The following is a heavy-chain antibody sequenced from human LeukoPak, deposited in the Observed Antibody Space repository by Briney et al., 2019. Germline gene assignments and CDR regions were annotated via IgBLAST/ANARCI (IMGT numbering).Heavy chain of an antibody. CDR3: ARGGYWNGASDY. J-gene: IGHJ4*02. V-gene: IGHV4-34*01. Sequence: PSETLSLTCAVYGGSFSGYYWSWIRQPPGKGLEWIGEINHSGSTNYNPSLKSRVTISVDTSKNQFSLKLSSVTAADTAVYYCARGGYWNGASDYWGQGTLVTVSS. CDR2: INHSGST. CDR1: GGSFSGYY. D-gene: IGHD1-1*01.